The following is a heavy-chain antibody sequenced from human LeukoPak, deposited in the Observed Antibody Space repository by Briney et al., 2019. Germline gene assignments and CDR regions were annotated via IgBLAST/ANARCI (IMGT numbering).Heavy chain of an antibody. CDR3: ARDSAYSSSPGAFDI. CDR2: ISGSGSTI. J-gene: IGHJ3*02. V-gene: IGHV3-11*01. D-gene: IGHD6-6*01. CDR1: GFTFSDYY. Sequence: GGSLRLSCAASGFTFSDYYMSWIRQAPGKGLEWVSYISGSGSTIYYADSVKGRFTISRDNAKNSLYLQMNSLRAEDTAVYYCARDSAYSSSPGAFDIWGQGTMVTVSS.